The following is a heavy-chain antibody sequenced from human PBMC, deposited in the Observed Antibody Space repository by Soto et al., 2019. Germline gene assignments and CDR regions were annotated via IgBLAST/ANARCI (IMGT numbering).Heavy chain of an antibody. V-gene: IGHV4-30-4*01. J-gene: IGHJ4*02. Sequence: SETLSLTCSVSAGYISSGNYFWSWVRQTPGKGLEWIGHIYYSGATFYNPSLKSRVSISVDASKDQFSLKLTSVTAADTAIYYCASRQQQVALVDYWGQGRLVTVSS. D-gene: IGHD6-13*01. CDR3: ASRQQQVALVDY. CDR1: AGYISSGNYF. CDR2: IYYSGAT.